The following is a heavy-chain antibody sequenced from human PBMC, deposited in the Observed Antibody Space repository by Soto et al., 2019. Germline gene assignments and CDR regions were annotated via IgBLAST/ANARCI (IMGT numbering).Heavy chain of an antibody. V-gene: IGHV1-8*02. CDR3: AREGVRGMDV. CDR1: GGTFSSYA. J-gene: IGHJ6*02. CDR2: NSANT. Sequence: VASVKVSCKASGGTFSSYAISWVRQAPNSANTGYAQKFQGRVTMTRNTSISTAYMELSSLRSEDTAVYYCAREGVRGMDVWSQGTTVTVSS. D-gene: IGHD3-16*01.